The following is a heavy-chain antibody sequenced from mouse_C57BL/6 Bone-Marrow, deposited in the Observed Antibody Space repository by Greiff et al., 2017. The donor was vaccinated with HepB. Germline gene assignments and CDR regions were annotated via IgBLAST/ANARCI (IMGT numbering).Heavy chain of an antibody. Sequence: QVQLQQSGAELAKPWASVTLSCKASGYTFTSYWMHWVKQRPGQGLEWLVYINPSSGYTKYNQKFKDKATLTADKASSTAYMQLSSLTYEDSAVYYCARGGGGFAYWGQGTLVTVSA. V-gene: IGHV1-7*01. CDR2: INPSSGYT. CDR1: GYTFTSYW. J-gene: IGHJ3*01. CDR3: ARGGGGFAY.